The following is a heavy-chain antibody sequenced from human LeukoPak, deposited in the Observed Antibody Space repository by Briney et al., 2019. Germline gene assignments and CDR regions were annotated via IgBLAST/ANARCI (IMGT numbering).Heavy chain of an antibody. D-gene: IGHD3-10*01. Sequence: GESLKISCKGSGYSFTSYWIGWVRQMPGKGLEWMGIIYPGDSDTRYSPSFQGQVTISADKSISTAYLQWSSLKASDTAMYYCARNYGSGSYSMGDWFDPWGQGTLVTVSS. J-gene: IGHJ5*02. CDR3: ARNYGSGSYSMGDWFDP. CDR1: GYSFTSYW. V-gene: IGHV5-51*01. CDR2: IYPGDSDT.